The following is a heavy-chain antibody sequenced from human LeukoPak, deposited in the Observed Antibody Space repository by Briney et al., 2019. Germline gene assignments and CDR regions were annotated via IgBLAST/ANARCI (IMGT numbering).Heavy chain of an antibody. CDR2: ISYDGSKK. J-gene: IGHJ4*02. V-gene: IGHV3-30*04. Sequence: AGGSLRLSCTDSGFTFRSYAMHWVRQAPGKGLEWVAVISYDGSKKYYADSVKGRFTISRDNSKNTLYLQMNSLRAEDTAVYYCAKDSTSGFDYWGQGTLVTVSS. CDR3: AKDSTSGFDY. D-gene: IGHD3-16*01. CDR1: GFTFRSYA.